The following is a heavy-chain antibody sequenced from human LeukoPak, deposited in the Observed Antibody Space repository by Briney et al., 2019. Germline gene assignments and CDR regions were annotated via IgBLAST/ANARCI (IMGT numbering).Heavy chain of an antibody. D-gene: IGHD3-22*01. CDR2: IKQDGSES. CDR1: GFTFSSYW. CDR3: ARAGSSGYSLDY. V-gene: IGHV3-7*01. J-gene: IGHJ4*02. Sequence: PGGSLRLSCTASGFTFSSYWMSWVRQAPGKGLEWVANIKQDGSESYYVDSLKGRFTFSRDNAKNSLYLQINSLRAEDTAVYYCARAGSSGYSLDYWGQGTLVTVSS.